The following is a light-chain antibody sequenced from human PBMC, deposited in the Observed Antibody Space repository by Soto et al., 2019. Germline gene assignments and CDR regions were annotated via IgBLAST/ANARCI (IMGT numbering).Light chain of an antibody. J-gene: IGKJ5*01. V-gene: IGKV3-20*01. CDR1: QTVSRSY. CDR3: QRYGRSPPIT. Sequence: EIVLTQSPDTLSLSPGERATLSCRASQTVSRSYLAWYQQKPGQAPRLLMYGASSRATGIPDRFSGSGSGTTFTLTINRLEPEDFAVYYCQRYGRSPPITFGQGTRLEIK. CDR2: GAS.